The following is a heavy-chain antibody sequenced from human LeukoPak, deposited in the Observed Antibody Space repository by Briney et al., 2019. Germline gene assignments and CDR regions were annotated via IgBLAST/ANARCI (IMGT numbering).Heavy chain of an antibody. V-gene: IGHV1-46*01. J-gene: IGHJ3*02. CDR2: INPSGGST. CDR3: ARAEIAAAGSDAFDI. D-gene: IGHD6-13*01. CDR1: GYTFTSYY. Sequence: ASVKVSCKASGYTFTSYYMHWVRQAPGQGLEWMGIINPSGGSTSYAQKFQGRVTMTRDTSTSTVYMELSSLRSEDTAVYYCARAEIAAAGSDAFDIWGQGTMVTVSS.